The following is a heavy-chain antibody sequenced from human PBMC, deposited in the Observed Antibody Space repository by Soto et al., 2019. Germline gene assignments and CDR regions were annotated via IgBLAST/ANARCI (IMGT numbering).Heavy chain of an antibody. D-gene: IGHD4-17*01. J-gene: IGHJ4*02. Sequence: QVQLQESGPGLVKPSETLSLTCTVSGGSISSYYWSWIRQPPGKRLEWIGYIYYSGSTNYNPSLKSRVTISVDTSKNQFSLKLSSVTAADTAVYYCARRYGVYFDYWGQGTLVTVSS. CDR2: IYYSGST. V-gene: IGHV4-59*08. CDR3: ARRYGVYFDY. CDR1: GGSISSYY.